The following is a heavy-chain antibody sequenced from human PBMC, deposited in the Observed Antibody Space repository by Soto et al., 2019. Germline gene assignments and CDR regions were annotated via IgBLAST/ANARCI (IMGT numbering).Heavy chain of an antibody. CDR1: GLTFSDYS. V-gene: IGHV3-48*01. D-gene: IGHD1-26*01. CDR3: ARVGQNYYYYYMDV. Sequence: EVKLVESGGGLAQPGGSLRLSCAASGLTFSDYSMNWVRQPPGKGLEWVSYIGSSSSTMYYADSVKGRFTISRDNAKNSLFLQMNSLRAEDTAVYYCARVGQNYYYYYMDVWGKGTTVTVSS. CDR2: IGSSSSTM. J-gene: IGHJ6*03.